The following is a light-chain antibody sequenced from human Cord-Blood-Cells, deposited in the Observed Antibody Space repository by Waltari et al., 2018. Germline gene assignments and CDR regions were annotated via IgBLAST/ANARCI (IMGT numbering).Light chain of an antibody. CDR3: SSYTSSSTV. Sequence: LTQPASVSGSPGQSITISCTGTSSDVGGYNYVSWYQQHPGKAPKLMIYDVSKRPSGVSNRFSGSKSGNTASLTISGLQAEDEADYYCSSYTSSSTVFGGGTKLTVL. V-gene: IGLV2-14*01. CDR1: SSDVGGYNY. J-gene: IGLJ3*02. CDR2: DVS.